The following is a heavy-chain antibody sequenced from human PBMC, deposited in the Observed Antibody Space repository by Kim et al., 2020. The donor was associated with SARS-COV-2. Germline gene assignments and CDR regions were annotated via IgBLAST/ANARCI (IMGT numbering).Heavy chain of an antibody. J-gene: IGHJ4*02. CDR3: AKEREDYRSTSFDY. CDR1: GFIFSNYG. V-gene: IGHV3-30*18. CDR2: ISHDGSVK. D-gene: IGHD2-2*01. Sequence: GGSLRLSCTASGFIFSNYGMQWVRQTPGKGLEWVSVISHDGSVKYYADSVKGRFTISRDNSKSTLYLQMNSLRAEDKAVYHCAKEREDYRSTSFDYWGQG.